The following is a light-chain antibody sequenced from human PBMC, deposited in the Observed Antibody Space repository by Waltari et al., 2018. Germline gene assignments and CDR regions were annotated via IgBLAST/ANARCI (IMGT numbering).Light chain of an antibody. CDR3: MQSVQIPGT. Sequence: EIVMTQSPLSLPVTPGEPASISCRSSQSLLDSNGHYSLDWFLQKPGQSPQLLIYLGSYRASGVPDRFSGSGSGTDFTLKISTVEAEDFGVYYCMQSVQIPGTFGGGTRLEIK. J-gene: IGKJ4*01. CDR2: LGS. V-gene: IGKV2-28*01. CDR1: QSLLDSNGHYS.